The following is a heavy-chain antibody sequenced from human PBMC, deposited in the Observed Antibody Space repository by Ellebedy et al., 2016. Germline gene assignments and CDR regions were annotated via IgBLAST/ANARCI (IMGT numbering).Heavy chain of an antibody. CDR3: AGLWFGELPTPFDY. V-gene: IGHV1-2*02. D-gene: IGHD3-10*01. Sequence: ASVKVSXKASRGTFSSYAISWVRQAPGQGLEWMGWINPNSGGTNYAQKFQGRVTMTRDTSISTAYMELSRLRSDDTAVYYCAGLWFGELPTPFDYWGQGTLVTVSS. CDR1: RGTFSSYA. J-gene: IGHJ4*02. CDR2: INPNSGGT.